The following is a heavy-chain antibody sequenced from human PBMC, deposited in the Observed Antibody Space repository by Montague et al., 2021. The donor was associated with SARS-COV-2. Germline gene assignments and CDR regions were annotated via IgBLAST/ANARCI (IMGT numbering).Heavy chain of an antibody. D-gene: IGHD3-3*01. J-gene: IGHJ5*02. V-gene: IGHV4-39*01. CDR2: IYYSGST. Sequence: SETRSLTCTVSGGSISSSSYYWGWIRQPPGKGLEWIGSIYYSGSTYYNPSLKSRVTISVDTSKNQFSLKLSSVTAADTAVYYCAGLGSPRITIFGVVTHNWLDLWGQGTLVTVSS. CDR3: AGLGSPRITIFGVVTHNWLDL. CDR1: GGSISSSSYY.